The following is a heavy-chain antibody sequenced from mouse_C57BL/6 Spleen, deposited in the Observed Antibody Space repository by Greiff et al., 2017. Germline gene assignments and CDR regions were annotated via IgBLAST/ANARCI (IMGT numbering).Heavy chain of an antibody. CDR1: GFTFSSYT. J-gene: IGHJ4*01. CDR3: ARRIYGQYYYAMDY. V-gene: IGHV5-9*01. D-gene: IGHD1-1*01. Sequence: EVKVVESGGGLVKPGGSLKLSCAASGFTFSSYTMSWVRQTPEKRLEWVATISGGGGNTYYPDSVKGRFTISRDNAKNTLYLQMSSLRSEDTALYYCARRIYGQYYYAMDYWGQGTSVTVSS. CDR2: ISGGGGNT.